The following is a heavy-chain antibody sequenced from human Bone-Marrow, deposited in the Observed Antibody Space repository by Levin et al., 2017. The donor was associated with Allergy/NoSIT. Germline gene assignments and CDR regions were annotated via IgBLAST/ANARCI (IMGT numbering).Heavy chain of an antibody. CDR3: ARDHLGFPNAFDI. CDR1: GFTVSSNY. J-gene: IGHJ3*02. Sequence: GGSLRLSCAASGFTVSSNYMSWVRQAPGKGLEWVSVIYSGGSTYYADSVKGRFTISRDNSKNTLYLQMNSLRAEDTAVYYCARDHLGFPNAFDIWGQGTMVTVSS. CDR2: IYSGGST. D-gene: IGHD3-16*01. V-gene: IGHV3-66*01.